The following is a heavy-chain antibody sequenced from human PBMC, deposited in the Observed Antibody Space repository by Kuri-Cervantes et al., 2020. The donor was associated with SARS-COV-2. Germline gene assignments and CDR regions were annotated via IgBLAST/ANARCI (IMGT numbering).Heavy chain of an antibody. CDR3: ARDPSAAAGPYYYYYYMDV. D-gene: IGHD6-13*01. CDR1: GFTLSSYA. CDR2: ISYDGSNK. J-gene: IGHJ6*03. Sequence: GESLKISCAASGFTLSSYAMHWVRQAPGKGLEWVAVISYDGSNKYYADSVKGRFTISRDNSKNTLYLQMNSLRAEDTAVYYCARDPSAAAGPYYYYYYMDVWGKGTTVTVSS. V-gene: IGHV3-30-3*01.